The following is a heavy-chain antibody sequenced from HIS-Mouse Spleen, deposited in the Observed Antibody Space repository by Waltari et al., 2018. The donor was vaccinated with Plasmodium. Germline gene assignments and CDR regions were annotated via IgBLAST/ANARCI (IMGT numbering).Heavy chain of an antibody. CDR1: GFTFSSYA. CDR3: AREDGGGIVATITRVADWFDP. CDR2: ISYDGSNK. D-gene: IGHD5-12*01. V-gene: IGHV3-30-3*01. Sequence: QVQLVESGGAVVQPGRSLSLSCAASGFTFSSYAMLLVRLAPGKGLKWVAVISYDGSNKYYADSVKGRFTISRDNSKNTLYLQMNSLRAEDTAVYYCAREDGGGIVATITRVADWFDPWGQGTLVTVSS. J-gene: IGHJ5*02.